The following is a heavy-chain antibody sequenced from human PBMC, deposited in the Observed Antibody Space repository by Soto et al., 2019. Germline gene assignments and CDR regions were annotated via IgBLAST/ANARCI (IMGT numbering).Heavy chain of an antibody. D-gene: IGHD2-2*01. J-gene: IGHJ5*01. CDR3: ARLVGTSWLDS. V-gene: IGHV6-1*01. CDR2: TYYRSRWFH. Sequence: QVQLQQSGPGLVKPSQTLSLTCAISGDSVSTNSATWDWFRQSPSRGLEWLGRTYYRSRWFHDYAVSVKSRITISPATSNNQLSLQLTSVTPDDTAVYYCARLVGTSWLDSWGQGTLVTVSS. CDR1: GDSVSTNSAT.